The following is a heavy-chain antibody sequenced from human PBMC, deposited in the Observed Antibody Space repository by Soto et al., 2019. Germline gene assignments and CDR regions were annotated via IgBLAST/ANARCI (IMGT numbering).Heavy chain of an antibody. Sequence: PGGSLRLSCAASGFTFSSYAMSWVRQAPGKGLEWVSAISGSGGSTYYADSVKGRFTISRDNSKNTLYLQMNSLRAEDTAVYYCAREANYYDSSGYYLLTYFDYWGQGTLVTVSS. CDR2: ISGSGGST. CDR1: GFTFSSYA. D-gene: IGHD3-22*01. J-gene: IGHJ4*02. CDR3: AREANYYDSSGYYLLTYFDY. V-gene: IGHV3-23*01.